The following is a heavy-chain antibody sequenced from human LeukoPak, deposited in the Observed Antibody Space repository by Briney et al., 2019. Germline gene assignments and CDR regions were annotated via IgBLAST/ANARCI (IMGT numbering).Heavy chain of an antibody. CDR3: AKELTYYYGSGSYGFDY. D-gene: IGHD3-10*01. CDR1: GFTFSSYA. V-gene: IGHV3-23*01. J-gene: IGHJ4*02. CDR2: ISGSGGST. Sequence: GGSLRLSCAASGFTFSSYAMSWVRQAPGKGLEWVSAISGSGGSTYYADSVKGRFTISRDNSKNTLYLQMNSLRAEDTAVYYCAKELTYYYGSGSYGFDYWGQGTLVTVSS.